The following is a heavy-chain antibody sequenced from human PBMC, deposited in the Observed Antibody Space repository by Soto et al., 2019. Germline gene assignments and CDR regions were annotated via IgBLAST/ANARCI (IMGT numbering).Heavy chain of an antibody. Sequence: QLQLQESGPGLVKPSETLSLTCTVSGGSISSSSYYWGWIRQPPGKGLEWIGSIYYSGSTYYNPSLKSRVTISVDTSKNQFSLKLSSVTAADTAVYYCASHVGLGYLQHWGQGTLVTVSS. CDR1: GGSISSSSYY. J-gene: IGHJ1*01. D-gene: IGHD1-26*01. CDR3: ASHVGLGYLQH. CDR2: IYYSGST. V-gene: IGHV4-39*01.